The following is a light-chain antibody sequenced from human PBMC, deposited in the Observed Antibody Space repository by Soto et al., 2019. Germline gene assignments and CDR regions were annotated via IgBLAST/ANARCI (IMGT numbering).Light chain of an antibody. Sequence: QSVLTQPPSVSGSPGQSVAISCTGTSSDVGSYNRVSWYQQPPGAAPKLMIYEVSNRPSGVPDRFSGSKSGNTASLTISGLQAEDEADYYCNSYTGSSTYAFGPGTKFTVL. J-gene: IGLJ1*01. CDR1: SSDVGSYNR. V-gene: IGLV2-18*02. CDR3: NSYTGSSTYA. CDR2: EVS.